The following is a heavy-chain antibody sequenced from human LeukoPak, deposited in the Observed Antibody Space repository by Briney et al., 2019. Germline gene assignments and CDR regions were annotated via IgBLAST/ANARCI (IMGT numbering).Heavy chain of an antibody. CDR1: GFTFSSYG. CDR2: ISYDGSNK. D-gene: IGHD3-22*01. J-gene: IGHJ4*02. CDR3: AKERGSSGYYYAY. Sequence: GGSLRLSCAASGFTFSSYGMHWVRQAPGKGLEWVAVISYDGSNKYYADSVKGRFTISRDNSKNTLYLQMNSLRAEDTAVYYCAKERGSSGYYYAYWGQGTLVTVSS. V-gene: IGHV3-30*18.